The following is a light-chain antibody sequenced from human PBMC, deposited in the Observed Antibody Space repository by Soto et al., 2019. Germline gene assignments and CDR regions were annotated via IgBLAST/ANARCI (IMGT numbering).Light chain of an antibody. CDR3: QQYGTTPWA. J-gene: IGKJ1*01. Sequence: EIVLTQSPGTLSLPPGERTTLSCRASHSVSSNYLAWYQQTPGQAPRLLIYGASSRATGIPDRFSGSGSGAYFTLTINRLEPEDFPLYVCQQYGTTPWAFGQGTKVEIK. V-gene: IGKV3-20*01. CDR2: GAS. CDR1: HSVSSNY.